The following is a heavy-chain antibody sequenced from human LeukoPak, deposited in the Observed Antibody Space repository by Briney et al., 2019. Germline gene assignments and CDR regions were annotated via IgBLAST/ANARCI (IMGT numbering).Heavy chain of an antibody. CDR2: IYYSGST. V-gene: IGHV4-59*01. CDR1: GGSISSYY. D-gene: IGHD3-3*01. CDR3: ARFSITIFGGVTFDY. Sequence: PSETLSLTCTVSGGSISSYYWSWIRQPPGKGLEWIGYIYYSGSTNYNPSLKSRVTISVDTSKNQFSLKLSSVTAADTAVYYCARFSITIFGGVTFDYWGQGTLVTVSS. J-gene: IGHJ4*02.